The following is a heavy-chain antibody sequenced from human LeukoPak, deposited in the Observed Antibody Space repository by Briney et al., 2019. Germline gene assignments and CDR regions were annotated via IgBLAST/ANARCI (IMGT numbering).Heavy chain of an antibody. V-gene: IGHV1-18*01. CDR1: GYTFSTLG. CDR3: ARRSRSFMDV. D-gene: IGHD5/OR15-5a*01. Sequence: ASVKVSCKASGYTFSTLGISWVRQAPGQGLEWMGWISAYNGDTLYAQKFQDRVTMTTDTSTSTAYMELRSLRFDDTAVYYCARRSRSFMDVWGQGTTVTVSS. J-gene: IGHJ6*02. CDR2: ISAYNGDT.